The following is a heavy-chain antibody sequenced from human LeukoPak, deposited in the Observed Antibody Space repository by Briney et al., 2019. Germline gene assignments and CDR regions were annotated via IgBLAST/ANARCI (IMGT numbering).Heavy chain of an antibody. Sequence: GGSLRLSCAASGFTFSSCGFNWVRQAPGKGLEWVSSIGPTGTDRYYADSVRGRFTISRDNAKNAMYLQMDSLRDEDTAVYYCATETIGRHYDYWGQGTLLTVSS. D-gene: IGHD1-14*01. CDR1: GFTFSSCG. V-gene: IGHV3-21*01. CDR3: ATETIGRHYDY. CDR2: IGPTGTDR. J-gene: IGHJ4*02.